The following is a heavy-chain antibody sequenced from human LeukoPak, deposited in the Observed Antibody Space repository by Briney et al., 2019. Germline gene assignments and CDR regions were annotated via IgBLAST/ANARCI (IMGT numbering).Heavy chain of an antibody. CDR3: ARKGGHFDY. Sequence: SETLSLTCTVSGGSISYYYWSWIRQSPGKGLEWIGYIYYNGSTNYNPSLKSRVTISVDMSKNQFSLKVSSVTAADTAIYYCARKGGHFDYWGQGTLVTVSS. J-gene: IGHJ4*02. CDR1: GGSISYYY. D-gene: IGHD2-15*01. V-gene: IGHV4-59*01. CDR2: IYYNGST.